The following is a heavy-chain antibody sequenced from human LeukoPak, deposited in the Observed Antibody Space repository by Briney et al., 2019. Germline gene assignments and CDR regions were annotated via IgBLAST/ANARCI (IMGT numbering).Heavy chain of an antibody. J-gene: IGHJ6*03. D-gene: IGHD1-26*01. CDR2: ISSSGSTI. CDR1: GFTVSSNY. V-gene: IGHV3-11*04. CDR3: ASSGSYYYYYYMDV. Sequence: GGSLRLSCAASGFTVSSNYMSWVRQAPGKGLEWVSYISSSGSTIYYADSVKGRFTISRDNAKNSLYLQMNSLRAENTAVYYCASSGSYYYYYYMDVWGKGTTVTVSS.